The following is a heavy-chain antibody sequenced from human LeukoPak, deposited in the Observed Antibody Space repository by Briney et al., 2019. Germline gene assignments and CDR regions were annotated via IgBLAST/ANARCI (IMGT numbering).Heavy chain of an antibody. Sequence: GGSLRLSCAASGFTFSSYWMTWVRQAPGKGLEWVANIKQDGSGKNYVDSVKGRFTISRDNAKNSLYLQMNSLRAEDTAVYYCARDVSDENGSSSRIHLDYWGQGTLVTVSS. D-gene: IGHD6-6*01. CDR1: GFTFSSYW. V-gene: IGHV3-7*01. CDR3: ARDVSDENGSSSRIHLDY. CDR2: IKQDGSGK. J-gene: IGHJ4*02.